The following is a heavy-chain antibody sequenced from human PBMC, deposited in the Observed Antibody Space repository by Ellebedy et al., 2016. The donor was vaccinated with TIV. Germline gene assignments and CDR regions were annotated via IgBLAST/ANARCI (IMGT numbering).Heavy chain of an antibody. V-gene: IGHV3-72*01. CDR2: AANKANSYRT. CDR3: VRRNCGSGHCYPDY. CDR1: GFIFSDHY. Sequence: PGGSLRLSCVGSGFIFSDHYMDWVRQAPGKGLEWVDRAANKANSYRTDYAASVKGRFSILRDDSENPLCLQMNSLKTEDTAVYYCVRRNCGSGHCYPDYWGQGTLVTVSS. J-gene: IGHJ4*02. D-gene: IGHD2-15*01.